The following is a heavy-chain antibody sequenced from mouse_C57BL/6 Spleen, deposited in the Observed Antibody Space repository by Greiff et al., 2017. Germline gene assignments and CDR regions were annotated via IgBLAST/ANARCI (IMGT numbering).Heavy chain of an antibody. J-gene: IGHJ1*03. V-gene: IGHV2-2*01. D-gene: IGHD1-1*01. CDR3: ARSFITTALWYCDV. Sequence: VQLKQSGPGLVQPSQSLSITCTVSGFSLTSYGVHWVRQSPGKGLEWLGVIWSGGSTDYNAAFISRLSISKDNSKSQVFFKMNSLQADDTAIYYCARSFITTALWYCDVWGTGTTVTVSS. CDR2: IWSGGST. CDR1: GFSLTSYG.